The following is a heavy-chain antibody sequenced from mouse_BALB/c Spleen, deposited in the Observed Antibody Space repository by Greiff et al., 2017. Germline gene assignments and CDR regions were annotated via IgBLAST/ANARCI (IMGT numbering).Heavy chain of an antibody. Sequence: VQLQQPGAELVRPGASVKLSCKASGYTFTSYWINWVKQRPGQGLEWIGNIYPSDSYTNYNQKFKDKATLTVDKSSSTAYMQLSSPTSEDSAVYYCTRSRGYDYDGFAYWGQGTLVTVSA. CDR2: IYPSDSYT. J-gene: IGHJ3*01. D-gene: IGHD2-4*01. V-gene: IGHV1-69*02. CDR1: GYTFTSYW. CDR3: TRSRGYDYDGFAY.